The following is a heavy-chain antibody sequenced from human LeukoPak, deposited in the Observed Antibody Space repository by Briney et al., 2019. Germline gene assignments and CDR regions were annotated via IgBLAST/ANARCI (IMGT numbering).Heavy chain of an antibody. CDR2: INSDGSST. D-gene: IGHD1-1*01. CDR3: ARSEYNFDY. Sequence: GGSLRLSCAASGFSFSTYWMHWVRQAPGKGLEWVSRINSDGSSTTYADSVKGRFTISRDNAKSMRYLQMNSLRAEDTAVYYCARSEYNFDYWGQGTLVTVSS. CDR1: GFSFSTYW. V-gene: IGHV3-74*01. J-gene: IGHJ4*02.